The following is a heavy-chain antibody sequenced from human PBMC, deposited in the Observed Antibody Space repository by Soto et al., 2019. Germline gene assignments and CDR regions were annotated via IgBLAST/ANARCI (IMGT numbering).Heavy chain of an antibody. V-gene: IGHV3-30*18. J-gene: IGHJ4*02. D-gene: IGHD2-21*02. Sequence: QVQLVESGGGVVQPGRSLRLSCAASGFTFSSYGMHWVRQAPGKGLEWVAVISYDGSNKYYADSVKGRFTISRDNSKNTLYLQMNSLRAEDTAVYYCAKGGAYCGGDCYRFDYWGQGTLVTVSS. CDR2: ISYDGSNK. CDR3: AKGGAYCGGDCYRFDY. CDR1: GFTFSSYG.